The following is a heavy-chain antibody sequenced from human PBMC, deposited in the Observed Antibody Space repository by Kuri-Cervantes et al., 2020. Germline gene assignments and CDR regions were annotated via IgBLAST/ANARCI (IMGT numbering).Heavy chain of an antibody. Sequence: ASVKVSCKASGYTFTGYYMHWVRQAPGQGLEWMGWINPNSGGTKYAQKFEGRVTMTRDTSISIVYMELSSLRSEDTAVYYCARDRTENYDILTGYYPRWFDPWGQGTLVTVSS. J-gene: IGHJ5*02. CDR3: ARDRTENYDILTGYYPRWFDP. V-gene: IGHV1-2*02. D-gene: IGHD3-9*01. CDR1: GYTFTGYY. CDR2: INPNSGGT.